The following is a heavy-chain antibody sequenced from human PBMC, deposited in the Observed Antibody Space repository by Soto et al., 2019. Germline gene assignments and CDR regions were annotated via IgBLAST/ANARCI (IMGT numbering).Heavy chain of an antibody. V-gene: IGHV1-2*04. Sequence: GTSVKVSCTDSGYSFTSNGISWVRQAPGQGLEWMGWINPNSGGTNYAQKFQGWVTMTRDTSISTAYMELSRLRSDDTAVYYCARECIAAAGTSLWFDPWGQGTLVTVSS. CDR3: ARECIAAAGTSLWFDP. CDR2: INPNSGGT. J-gene: IGHJ5*02. CDR1: GYSFTSNG. D-gene: IGHD6-13*01.